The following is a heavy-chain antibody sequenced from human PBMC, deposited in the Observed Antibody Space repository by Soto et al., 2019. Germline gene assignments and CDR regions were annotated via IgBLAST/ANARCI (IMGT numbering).Heavy chain of an antibody. Sequence: EASVKVSCKASGYTFTGYYMHWVRQAPGQGLEWMGWINPNSGGTNYAQKFQGWVTMTRDTSISTAYMELSRLRSDDTAVYYCARAIIVLDYYGMDVWGQGTTVTVSS. J-gene: IGHJ6*02. V-gene: IGHV1-2*04. D-gene: IGHD3-16*02. CDR1: GYTFTGYY. CDR3: ARAIIVLDYYGMDV. CDR2: INPNSGGT.